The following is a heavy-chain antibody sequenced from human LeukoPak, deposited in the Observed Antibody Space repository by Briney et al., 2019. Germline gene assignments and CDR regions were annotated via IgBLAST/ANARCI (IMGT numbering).Heavy chain of an antibody. J-gene: IGHJ4*02. Sequence: PSETLSLTCTVSGGSISSGSYYWSWIRQPAGKGLEWIGRIYTSGSTNYNPSLKSRVTISVDTSKNQFSLKLSSVTAADTAVYYCARGWYNGSYRFDYWGQGTLVTVSS. CDR3: ARGWYNGSYRFDY. D-gene: IGHD1-26*01. CDR2: IYTSGST. V-gene: IGHV4-61*02. CDR1: GGSISSGSYY.